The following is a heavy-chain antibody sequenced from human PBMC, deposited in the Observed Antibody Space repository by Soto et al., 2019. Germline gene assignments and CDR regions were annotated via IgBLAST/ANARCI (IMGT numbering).Heavy chain of an antibody. V-gene: IGHV3-30*18. CDR1: GFTFSSYG. CDR2: ISYDGSNK. D-gene: IGHD5-18*01. J-gene: IGHJ4*02. CDR3: AKDLNYSPFSGY. Sequence: GESLKISCAASGFTFSSYGMHWVRQAPGKGLEWVAVISYDGSNKYYADSVKGRFTISRDNSKNTLYLQMNSLRAEDTAVYYCAKDLNYSPFSGYWGQGTLVTVSS.